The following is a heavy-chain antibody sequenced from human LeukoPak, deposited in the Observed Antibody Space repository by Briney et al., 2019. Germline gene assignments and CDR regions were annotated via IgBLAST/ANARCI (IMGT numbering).Heavy chain of an antibody. Sequence: SETLSLTCTVSGVSISSYYWSWIRQPAGKGLEWIGRIYTSGSTNYNPSLKSRVTMSVDTSKNQFSLKLSSVTAADTAVYYCARANGSGSYYNGYYYYYMDVWGKGTTVTISS. CDR2: IYTSGST. CDR3: ARANGSGSYYNGYYYYYMDV. V-gene: IGHV4-4*07. D-gene: IGHD3-10*01. CDR1: GVSISSYY. J-gene: IGHJ6*03.